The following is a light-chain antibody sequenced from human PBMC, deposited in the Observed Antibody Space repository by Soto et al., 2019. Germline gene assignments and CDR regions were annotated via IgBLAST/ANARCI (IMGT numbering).Light chain of an antibody. CDR3: QQRSKWVT. V-gene: IGKV3D-20*02. CDR1: QSVSSNY. Sequence: EIVLTQSPGTLSLSPGERATLSCRASQSVSSNYLAWYQLKPGQAPRLLIYGASSRATGIPDRFSGSGSGTDFTLTISSLEPEDFAVYYCQQRSKWVTFGQGTKVDIK. CDR2: GAS. J-gene: IGKJ1*01.